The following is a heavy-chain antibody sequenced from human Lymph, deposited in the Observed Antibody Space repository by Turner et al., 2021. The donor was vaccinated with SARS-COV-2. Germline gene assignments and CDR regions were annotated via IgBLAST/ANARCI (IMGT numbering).Heavy chain of an antibody. CDR2: ISGSSSYI. J-gene: IGHJ4*02. CDR3: ARGGRPPWQWLGLGNFDY. Sequence: QVQLQQWGAGLLKPSETLSLTCAVDGGSFSDYYWSWIRQPPGKGLEWVSFISGSSSYIYYADSVKGRFTISRDNAKNSLYLQMNSLRAEDTAVYYCARGGRPPWQWLGLGNFDYWGQGTLVTVSS. V-gene: IGHV3-11*06. D-gene: IGHD6-19*01. CDR1: GGSFSDYY.